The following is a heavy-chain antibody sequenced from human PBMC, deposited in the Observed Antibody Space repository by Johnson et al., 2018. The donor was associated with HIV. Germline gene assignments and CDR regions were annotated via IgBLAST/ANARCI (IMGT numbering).Heavy chain of an antibody. J-gene: IGHJ3*02. Sequence: VQLVESGGGVVQPGRSLRLSCAASGFTFSSYGMHWVRQAPGKGLEWVAVISYDGNTKYYADSVKGRFTISRDNSKNTLYLQMNSLRAEDTAGDYCARAREWGWVDNYAFDIWGQGTMVTVSS. D-gene: IGHD3-3*01. V-gene: IGHV3-30*03. CDR2: ISYDGNTK. CDR1: GFTFSSYG. CDR3: ARAREWGWVDNYAFDI.